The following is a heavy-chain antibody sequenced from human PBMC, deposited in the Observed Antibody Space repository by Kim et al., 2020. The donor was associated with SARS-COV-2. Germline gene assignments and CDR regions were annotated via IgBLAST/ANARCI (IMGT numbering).Heavy chain of an antibody. CDR3: AKGLGYCSSTSCYWVGYGMDV. CDR1: GFTFGDYA. J-gene: IGHJ6*02. V-gene: IGHV3-9*01. CDR2: ISWNSGSI. Sequence: GGSLRLSCAASGFTFGDYAMHWVRQAPGKGLEWVSGISWNSGSIGYADSVKGRFTISRDNAKNSLYLQMNSLRAEDTALYYCAKGLGYCSSTSCYWVGYGMDVWGQGTTVTVSS. D-gene: IGHD2-2*01.